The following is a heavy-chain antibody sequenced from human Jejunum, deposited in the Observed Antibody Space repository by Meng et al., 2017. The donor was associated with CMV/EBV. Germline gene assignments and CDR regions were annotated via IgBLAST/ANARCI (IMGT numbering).Heavy chain of an antibody. CDR2: IHYSGRL. J-gene: IGHJ4*02. CDR3: ARGVGSIEY. CDR1: AGSLLRANCS. D-gene: IGHD4-11*01. Sequence: LHFCVYAGSLLRANCSWGWIRQPPGKGLEYIATIHYSGRLVYHPSLQSRVTISLDTSKNQFSLKLSSVTAADTAVYYCARGVGSIEYWGRGTLVTVSS. V-gene: IGHV4-39*07.